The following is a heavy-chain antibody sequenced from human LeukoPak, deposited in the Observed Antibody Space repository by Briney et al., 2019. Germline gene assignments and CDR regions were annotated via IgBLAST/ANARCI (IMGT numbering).Heavy chain of an antibody. D-gene: IGHD2-15*01. V-gene: IGHV4-59*12. CDR2: IFYSGGP. CDR3: ARGYIEVVLTTTYSFFDP. CDR1: GGSISSYY. Sequence: PSETLSLTCSVSGGSISSYYWSWIRHPPGKGLEWIGYIFYSGGPSYNPSLKSRVTISVDTSKNHFSLNVNSVTAADTAVYYCARGYIEVVLTTTYSFFDPWGQGILVTVSS. J-gene: IGHJ5*02.